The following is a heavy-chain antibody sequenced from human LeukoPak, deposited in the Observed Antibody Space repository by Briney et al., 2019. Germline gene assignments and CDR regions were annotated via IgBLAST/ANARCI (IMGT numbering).Heavy chain of an antibody. D-gene: IGHD4-23*01. CDR2: IKQDGSEK. CDR1: GFTFINYW. V-gene: IGHV3-7*01. Sequence: PGGSLRLSCAAPGFTFINYWMTWVRQAPGKGLEWVANIKQDGSEKYYVDSVEGRFTISRDNAENSLYLQMNSLRAEDTAVYYCASGGNLDYWGQGTLVTVSS. CDR3: ASGGNLDY. J-gene: IGHJ4*02.